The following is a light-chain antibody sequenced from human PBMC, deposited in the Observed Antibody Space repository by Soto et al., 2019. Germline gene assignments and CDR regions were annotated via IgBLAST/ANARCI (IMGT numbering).Light chain of an antibody. Sequence: EIMLTQSPATLSLSPRDRARLSFSASQSVSSHLAWYQQKRGQAPRLLIYDASSRASGIPARFSGSGSGTDFTLTISGLEPEDFAVYYCQQRSVWPITFGQGTRLEI. J-gene: IGKJ5*01. CDR1: QSVSSH. CDR3: QQRSVWPIT. CDR2: DAS. V-gene: IGKV3-11*01.